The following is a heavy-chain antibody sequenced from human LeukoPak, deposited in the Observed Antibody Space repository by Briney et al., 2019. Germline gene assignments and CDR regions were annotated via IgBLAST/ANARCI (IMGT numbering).Heavy chain of an antibody. J-gene: IGHJ4*02. CDR3: AGENYYDSSGYPYYFDY. CDR2: ISTSGST. Sequence: PSETLSLTCTVSSGSISPYDWSWIRQPAGKGLEWIGRISTSGSTNYNPSLKSRVTISVDTSKNQFSLKLSSVTAADTAVYYCAGENYYDSSGYPYYFDYWGQGTLVTVSS. D-gene: IGHD3-22*01. V-gene: IGHV4-4*07. CDR1: SGSISPYD.